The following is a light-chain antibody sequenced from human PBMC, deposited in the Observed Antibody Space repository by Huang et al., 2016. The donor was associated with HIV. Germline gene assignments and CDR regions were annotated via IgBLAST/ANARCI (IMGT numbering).Light chain of an antibody. CDR2: AAI. CDR3: QQSYRTPRT. CDR1: QGISNH. J-gene: IGKJ1*01. V-gene: IGKV1-39*01. Sequence: DIQMTQSPSSLSASVGDRVTITCRASQGISNHLNWYQQRPGKAPKLLIFAAITLQTGGPSRFSGSESGTEFTLTITNLQPEDFATYYCQQSYRTPRTFGQGTKVEIK.